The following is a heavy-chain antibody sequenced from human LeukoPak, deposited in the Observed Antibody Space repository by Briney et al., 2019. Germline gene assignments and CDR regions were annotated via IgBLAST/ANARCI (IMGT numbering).Heavy chain of an antibody. V-gene: IGHV1-2*02. D-gene: IGHD3-22*01. J-gene: IGHJ4*02. Sequence: ASVKVSCKASGYTFTGLYMHWVRQAPGQGPEWMGWINPKSGVTNYAQTLQGRVTMTRDTSISTVYMELSRLTTDDTAVYFCARSLRYEDSSGYYAYWGQGTLVTVSS. CDR1: GYTFTGLY. CDR3: ARSLRYEDSSGYYAY. CDR2: INPKSGVT.